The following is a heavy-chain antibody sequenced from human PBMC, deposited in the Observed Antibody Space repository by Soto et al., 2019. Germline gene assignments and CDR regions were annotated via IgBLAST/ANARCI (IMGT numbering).Heavy chain of an antibody. CDR3: ARGLAAQPQDFDY. V-gene: IGHV1-3*01. CDR1: GYTFTSYA. D-gene: IGHD6-13*01. Sequence: ASVKVSCKASGYTFTSYAMHWVRQAPGQRLEWMGWINAGNGNTKYSQKFQGRVTITRDTSASTAYMELSSLRSEDTAVYYCARGLAAQPQDFDYWGQGTLVTVSS. J-gene: IGHJ4*02. CDR2: INAGNGNT.